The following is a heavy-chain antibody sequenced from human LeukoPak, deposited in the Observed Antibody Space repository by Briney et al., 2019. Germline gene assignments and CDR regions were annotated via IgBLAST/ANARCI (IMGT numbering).Heavy chain of an antibody. Sequence: ASVKVSCKASGYTFTSYYMHWVRQAPGQGLEWMGIINPSGGSTSYAQKFQGRVTMTRDTSTSTVYTELSSLRSEDTAVYYCARAFVPQLAEYYFDYWGQGTLVTVSS. CDR3: ARAFVPQLAEYYFDY. CDR1: GYTFTSYY. CDR2: INPSGGST. V-gene: IGHV1-46*01. D-gene: IGHD6-13*01. J-gene: IGHJ4*02.